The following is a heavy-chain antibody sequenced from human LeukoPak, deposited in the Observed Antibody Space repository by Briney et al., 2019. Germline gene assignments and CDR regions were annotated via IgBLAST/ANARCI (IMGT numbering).Heavy chain of an antibody. CDR1: GGSVSSSSW. D-gene: IGHD6-13*01. CDR2: IYHSGST. Sequence: PSETLSLTCAVSGGSVSSSSWWSWVRQPPGKGLEWIGEIYHSGSTNYNPSLRSRVTISVDKSKNQFSLKLSSVTAADTAVYYCARDPGSSWYRAYYFDYWGQGTLVTVSS. V-gene: IGHV4-4*02. CDR3: ARDPGSSWYRAYYFDY. J-gene: IGHJ4*02.